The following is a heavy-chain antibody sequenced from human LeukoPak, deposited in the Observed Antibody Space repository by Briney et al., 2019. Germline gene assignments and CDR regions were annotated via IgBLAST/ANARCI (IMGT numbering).Heavy chain of an antibody. V-gene: IGHV3-13*04. CDR1: GFTFSSYD. Sequence: GGSLRLSCAASGFTFSSYDMHGVRQATEKGLKCVSAIGTAGDTYYPGSVKGRFTISRENAKNSLYLQMNSLRAGDTAVYYCARGYADAFDIWGQGTMVTVSS. D-gene: IGHD1-1*01. CDR3: ARGYADAFDI. J-gene: IGHJ3*02. CDR2: IGTAGDT.